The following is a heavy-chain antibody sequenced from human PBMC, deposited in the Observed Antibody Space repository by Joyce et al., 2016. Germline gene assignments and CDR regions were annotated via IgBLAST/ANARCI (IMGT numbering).Heavy chain of an antibody. D-gene: IGHD3-10*01. CDR2: IDIKGHQYAT. Sequence: EVHLVESGGALVQPGGSLKLSCAVSRLTFSASAMHWVRQVSGQGLEWLGRIDIKGHQYATVYGASVKGKFTISRDDSTSMAYLQIHSLTTEDTAIYYCAREPYYYGSGVSYCDHWGQGTLVTVAS. J-gene: IGHJ4*02. V-gene: IGHV3-73*02. CDR3: AREPYYYGSGVSYCDH. CDR1: RLTFSASA.